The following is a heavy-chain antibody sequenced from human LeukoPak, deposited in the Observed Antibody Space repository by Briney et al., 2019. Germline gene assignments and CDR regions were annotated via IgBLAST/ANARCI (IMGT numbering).Heavy chain of an antibody. V-gene: IGHV4-59*01. J-gene: IGHJ3*02. Sequence: PSETLSLTCTVSGGSNSGYYWNWIRQPPGKGLEWFGYIYYSGSTNYNPSLKSRVTISADTSKNQLSLKLSSVTAADTAIYYCARDRGGSYYDSSGSVTNIWGQGTMVTVSS. CDR1: GGSNSGYY. CDR2: IYYSGST. CDR3: ARDRGGSYYDSSGSVTNI. D-gene: IGHD3-22*01.